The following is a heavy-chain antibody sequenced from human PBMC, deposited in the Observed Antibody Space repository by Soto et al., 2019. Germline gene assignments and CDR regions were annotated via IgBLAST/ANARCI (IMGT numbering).Heavy chain of an antibody. CDR1: GYTFTSYD. CDR3: ARGRGKFDYYYYGMDV. D-gene: IGHD1-1*01. Sequence: ASVKVSCKASGYTFTSYDINWVRQATGQGLEWMGWMNPNSGNTCYAQKFQGRVTMTRNTSISTAYMELSSLRSEDTAVYYCARGRGKFDYYYYGMDVWGQGTTVTVYS. J-gene: IGHJ6*02. V-gene: IGHV1-8*01. CDR2: MNPNSGNT.